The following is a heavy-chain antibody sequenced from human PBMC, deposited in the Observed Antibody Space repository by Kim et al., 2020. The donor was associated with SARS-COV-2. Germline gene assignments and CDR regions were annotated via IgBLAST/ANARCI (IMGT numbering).Heavy chain of an antibody. CDR3: ARGATSIVATTGGYYYYYGMDV. J-gene: IGHJ6*02. CDR1: GFTFSSYW. CDR2: IKQDGSEK. V-gene: IGHV3-7*03. D-gene: IGHD5-12*01. Sequence: GGSLRLSCAASGFTFSSYWMSWVRQAPGKGLEWVANIKQDGSEKYYVDSVKGRFTISRDNAKNSLYLQMNSLRAEDTAVYYCARGATSIVATTGGYYYYYGMDVWGQGTTVTVSS.